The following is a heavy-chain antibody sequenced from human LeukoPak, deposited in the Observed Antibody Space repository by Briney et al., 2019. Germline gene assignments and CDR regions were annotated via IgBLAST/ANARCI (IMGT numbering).Heavy chain of an antibody. D-gene: IGHD3-10*01. J-gene: IGHJ3*02. CDR1: GGSFSGYY. Sequence: SETLSLTCAVYGGSFSGYYWSWIRQPPGKGLELIGEINHSGSTNYNPSLKSRVTISVDTSKNQFSLKLSSVTAADTAVYYCARRGRGDSWYAFDIWGQGTMVTVSS. CDR3: ARRGRGDSWYAFDI. V-gene: IGHV4-34*01. CDR2: INHSGST.